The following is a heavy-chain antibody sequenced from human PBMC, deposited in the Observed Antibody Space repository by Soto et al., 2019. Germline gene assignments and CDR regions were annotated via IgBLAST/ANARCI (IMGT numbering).Heavy chain of an antibody. J-gene: IGHJ4*02. V-gene: IGHV4-39*01. Sequence: QLRLQESGPGLVKPSETLALTCSVSSGSISSSGYYWDWIRQPPGKGLEWIGSIDRSATTYYNPSLMGRVTMSVDTSKNQFSLRLTSVSAADTAVYYCARQVSYSDSLRNYFDKWGQGTLVTVSS. CDR3: ARQVSYSDSLRNYFDK. D-gene: IGHD3-3*01. CDR1: SGSISSSGYY. CDR2: IDRSATT.